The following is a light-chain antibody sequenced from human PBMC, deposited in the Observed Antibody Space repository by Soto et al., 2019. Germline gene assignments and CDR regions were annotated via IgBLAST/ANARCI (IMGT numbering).Light chain of an antibody. CDR1: RDISNY. CDR2: DAS. Sequence: DIQMTQSPSSLSASVGDRVTITCQASRDISNYLSWYQQKPGRAPKLLIYDASNLETGVPSRFSGGRSGAEFTLTISSPQPEDIATYYCQQYGNLPLTFGGGTKVDIK. V-gene: IGKV1-33*01. CDR3: QQYGNLPLT. J-gene: IGKJ4*01.